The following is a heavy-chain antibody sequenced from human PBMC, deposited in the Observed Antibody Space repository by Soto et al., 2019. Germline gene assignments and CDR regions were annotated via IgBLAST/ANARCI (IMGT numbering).Heavy chain of an antibody. J-gene: IGHJ4*02. Sequence: SETLSLTCTVSGGSISSYDGSWIRQPPGKGLEWIGYIYYSGSTNYNPSLKSRVTISVDTSKNQFSLKLSSVTAADTAVYYCARWYGGSLDYWGQGTLVTVSS. D-gene: IGHD4-17*01. CDR1: GGSISSYD. CDR2: IYYSGST. V-gene: IGHV4-59*01. CDR3: ARWYGGSLDY.